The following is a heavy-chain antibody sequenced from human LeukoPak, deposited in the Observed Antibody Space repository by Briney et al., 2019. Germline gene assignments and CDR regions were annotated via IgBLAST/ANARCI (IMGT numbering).Heavy chain of an antibody. Sequence: SETLSLTCTVSGGPFNGYHWSWIRQPPGKTLEWIAYIYPGGSTHYNPSLKSRVNISVDTSKKQFPLNLSSVTAADTAVYYCTRDRGREGGFDSWGQGTLVTVSS. J-gene: IGHJ4*02. CDR3: TRDRGREGGFDS. CDR2: IYPGGST. D-gene: IGHD3-16*01. V-gene: IGHV4-59*01. CDR1: GGPFNGYH.